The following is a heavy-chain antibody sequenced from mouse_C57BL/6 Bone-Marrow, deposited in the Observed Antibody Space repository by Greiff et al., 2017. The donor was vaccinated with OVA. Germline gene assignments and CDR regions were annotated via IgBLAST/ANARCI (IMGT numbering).Heavy chain of an antibody. V-gene: IGHV1-52*01. J-gene: IGHJ4*01. CDR2: IDPSDSET. D-gene: IGHD2-3*01. CDR3: ARSARWLLRSMDY. Sequence: VQLQQPGAELVRPGSSVKLSCKASGYTFTSYWMHWVKQRPIQGLEWIGNIDPSDSETHYNQKFKDKATLTVDKSSSTAYMQLSSLTSEDSAVYDCARSARWLLRSMDYWGQGTSVTVSS. CDR1: GYTFTSYW.